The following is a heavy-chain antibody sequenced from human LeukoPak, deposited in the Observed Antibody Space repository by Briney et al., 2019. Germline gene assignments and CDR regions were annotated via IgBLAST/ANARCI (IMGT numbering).Heavy chain of an antibody. CDR3: ARVRVGAAPNDAFDI. CDR1: GGSFSGYY. CDR2: MNHSGST. V-gene: IGHV4-34*01. D-gene: IGHD1-26*01. Sequence: SETLSLTCAVYGGSFSGYYWSWIRQPPGKGLEWMGEMNHSGSTNYNPSLKSRVTMSVDTSKNQFSLKLSSVTAADTAVYYCARVRVGAAPNDAFDIWGQGTMVTVSS. J-gene: IGHJ3*02.